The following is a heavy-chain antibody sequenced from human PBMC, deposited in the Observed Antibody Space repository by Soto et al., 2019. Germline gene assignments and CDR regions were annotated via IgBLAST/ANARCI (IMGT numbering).Heavy chain of an antibody. CDR3: ARHRRRCSSTSCYEDPFEYFQH. CDR1: GFTFSSYA. CDR2: ISGSGGST. Sequence: GGSLRLSCAASGFTFSSYAMSWVRQAPGKGLEWVSAISGSGGSTYYADSVKGRFTISRDNSKNTLYLQMNSLRAEDTAVYYCARHRRRCSSTSCYEDPFEYFQHWGQGTLVTVSS. J-gene: IGHJ1*01. D-gene: IGHD2-2*01. V-gene: IGHV3-23*01.